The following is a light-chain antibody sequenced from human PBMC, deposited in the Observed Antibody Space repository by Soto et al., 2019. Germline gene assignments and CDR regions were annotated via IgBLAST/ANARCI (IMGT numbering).Light chain of an antibody. CDR1: SSHVGGYDY. CDR3: CSYTGSLTLL. CDR2: EVS. Sequence: QSVLTQPASVSGSPGQSITISCTGSSSHVGGYDYVSWYQQHPGKAPKLMIYEVSNRPSGVSNRFSGSKSGNTASLTISGLQAEDEADYYCCSYTGSLTLLFGGGTKLTVL. J-gene: IGLJ2*01. V-gene: IGLV2-14*01.